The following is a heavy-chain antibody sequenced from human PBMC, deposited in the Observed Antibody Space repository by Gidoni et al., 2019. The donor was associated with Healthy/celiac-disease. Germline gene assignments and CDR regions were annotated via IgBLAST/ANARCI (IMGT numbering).Heavy chain of an antibody. CDR1: GGSISSYY. CDR2: IYYSGST. J-gene: IGHJ4*02. Sequence: QVQLQESGPGLVKPSATLSLTCTVSGGSISSYYWSWIRQPPGKGLEWIGYIYYSGSTNYNPSLKSRVTISVDTSKNQFSLKLSSVTAADTAVYYCAREAGIAAAAPDYWGQGTLVTVSS. D-gene: IGHD6-13*01. CDR3: AREAGIAAAAPDY. V-gene: IGHV4-59*01.